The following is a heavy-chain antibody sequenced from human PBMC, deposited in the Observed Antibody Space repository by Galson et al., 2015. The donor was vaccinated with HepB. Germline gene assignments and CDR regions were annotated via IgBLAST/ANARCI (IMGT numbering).Heavy chain of an antibody. CDR1: GFTFSSYA. CDR2: ISTNGGST. D-gene: IGHD5-18*01. CDR3: ASWNLNTAMPGGLGH. V-gene: IGHV3-64*01. Sequence: SLRLSCAASGFTFSSYAMHWVRQAPGKGLEFVSAISTNGGSTYYANSVKGRFTISRDNSKNTLYLQMGSLTTEDMAVYYCASWNLNTAMPGGLGHWGQGTLVSVSS. J-gene: IGHJ4*02.